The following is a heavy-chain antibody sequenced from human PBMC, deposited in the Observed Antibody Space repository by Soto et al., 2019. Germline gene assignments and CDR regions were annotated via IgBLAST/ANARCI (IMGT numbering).Heavy chain of an antibody. D-gene: IGHD3-9*01. Sequence: GGSLRLSCAASGFTFSSYSMNWVRQAPGKGLEWVSYISSSSSTIYYADSGKGRFTISRDNAKNSLYLQMNSLRAEDTAVYYCARESKYDHDYDILTGEDYWGQGTLVTVSS. CDR2: ISSSSSTI. J-gene: IGHJ4*02. CDR3: ARESKYDHDYDILTGEDY. V-gene: IGHV3-48*01. CDR1: GFTFSSYS.